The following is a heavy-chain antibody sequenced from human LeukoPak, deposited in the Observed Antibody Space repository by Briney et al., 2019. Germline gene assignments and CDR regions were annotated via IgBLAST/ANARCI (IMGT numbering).Heavy chain of an antibody. D-gene: IGHD6-6*01. CDR3: TRRESQGSSTNWYFDL. Sequence: PGGSLRLSCAASGFTFSSYAMHWVRQAPGKGLEWVAVISYDGSNKYYADSVKGRFTVSRDDSDNTAYLQMNSLETEDTAVYYCTRRESQGSSTNWYFDLWGRGTLVTVSS. CDR1: GFTFSSYA. V-gene: IGHV3-30-3*01. J-gene: IGHJ2*01. CDR2: ISYDGSNK.